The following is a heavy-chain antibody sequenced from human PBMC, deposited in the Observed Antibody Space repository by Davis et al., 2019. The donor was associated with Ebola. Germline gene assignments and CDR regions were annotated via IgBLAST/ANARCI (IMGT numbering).Heavy chain of an antibody. CDR2: INYSGNT. V-gene: IGHV4-59*01. CDR3: ARGAPPDILTGYYRLYYFDY. CDR1: GGSISRYY. D-gene: IGHD3-9*01. Sequence: GSLRLSCTVSGGSISRYYWSWIRQPPGKGLEWIGYINYSGNTNYNPSLKSRVTISVDTSRNQFSLKMRSVTAADTAVYYCARGAPPDILTGYYRLYYFDYWGQGTLVTVSS. J-gene: IGHJ4*02.